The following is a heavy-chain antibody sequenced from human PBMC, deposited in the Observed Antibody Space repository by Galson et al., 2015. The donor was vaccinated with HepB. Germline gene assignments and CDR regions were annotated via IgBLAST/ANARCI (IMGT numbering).Heavy chain of an antibody. CDR1: APPARSHS. J-gene: IGHJ2*01. CDR2: FYRGGTT. V-gene: IGHV3-53*01. Sequence: PPRLSRPAPAPPARSHSITRARQAPGQGLAWVSVFYRGGTTSYADSVKGRFTISAALSNGTLFLQMNSLRAEDTAVYYCARVPDWYFDLWGRGTLVTVSS. CDR3: ARVPDWYFDL.